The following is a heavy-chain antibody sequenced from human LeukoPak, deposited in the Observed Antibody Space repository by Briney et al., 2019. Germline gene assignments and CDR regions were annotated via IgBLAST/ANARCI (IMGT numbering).Heavy chain of an antibody. J-gene: IGHJ3*02. CDR1: GFTVSSNY. D-gene: IGHD7-27*01. CDR3: VKETGDLGQGGFEI. Sequence: GGSLRLSCAASGFTVSSNYMSWVRQAPGKGLEYVSVLYHDGGTYSADSVKGRFTISTDNSKKTLFLQMNSLRPEDTAVYYCVKETGDLGQGGFEIWGQGTTVTVS. V-gene: IGHV3-53*05. CDR2: LYHDGGT.